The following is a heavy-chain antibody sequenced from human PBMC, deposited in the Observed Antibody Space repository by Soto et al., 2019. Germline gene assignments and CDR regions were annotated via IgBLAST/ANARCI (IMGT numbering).Heavy chain of an antibody. V-gene: IGHV1-69*06. CDR3: ARDLLQGGYSGYEPFDY. CDR1: GGTFSSYA. D-gene: IGHD5-12*01. Sequence: SVKVSCKASGGTFSSYAISWVRQAPGQGLEWMGGIIPIFGTANYAQKFQGRVTITADKSTSTAYMELSSLRSEDTAVYYCARDLLQGGYSGYEPFDYWGQGTLVTVSS. CDR2: IIPIFGTA. J-gene: IGHJ4*02.